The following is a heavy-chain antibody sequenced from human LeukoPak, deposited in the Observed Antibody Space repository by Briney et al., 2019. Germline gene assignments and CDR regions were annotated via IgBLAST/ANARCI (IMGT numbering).Heavy chain of an antibody. CDR1: EYTFTSYY. D-gene: IGHD6-6*01. CDR2: INPNSGGT. Sequence: ASVKVSCKASEYTFTSYYMQWVRQAAGQGLEWRGWINPNSGGTNYAQKFQGRVTMTRDTSISTAYMELSRLRSDDTAVYYCAREMYSSSSRGFPTIDYWGQGTLVTVSS. V-gene: IGHV1-2*02. J-gene: IGHJ4*02. CDR3: AREMYSSSSRGFPTIDY.